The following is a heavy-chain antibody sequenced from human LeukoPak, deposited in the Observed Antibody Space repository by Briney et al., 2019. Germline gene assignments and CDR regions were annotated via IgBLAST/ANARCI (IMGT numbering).Heavy chain of an antibody. CDR2: IWYDGSNK. J-gene: IGHJ4*02. CDR3: AKGSGRQQLVPTSPFDY. D-gene: IGHD6-6*01. V-gene: IGHV3-33*06. CDR1: GFTFSSYG. Sequence: GGSLRLSCAASGFTFSSYGMHWVRQAPGKGLEWVAIIWYDGSNKYYADSVKGRFTISRDNSKNTLFLQMNSLRAEDTAVYYCAKGSGRQQLVPTSPFDYWGQGTLVTVSS.